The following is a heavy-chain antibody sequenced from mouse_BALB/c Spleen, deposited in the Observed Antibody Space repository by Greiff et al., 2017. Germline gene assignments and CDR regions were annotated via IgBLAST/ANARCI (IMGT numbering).Heavy chain of an antibody. J-gene: IGHJ4*01. CDR2: ISYDGSN. Sequence: ESGPGLVKPSQSLSLTCSVTGYSITSGYYWNWIRQFPGNKLEWMGYISYDGSNNYNPSLKKRIFITRDTSKNQFFLKLNYVTTEDTATCSSARGGRGNYAMDYWGQGTSVTVSS. V-gene: IGHV3-6*02. CDR1: GYSITSGYY. CDR3: ARGGRGNYAMDY.